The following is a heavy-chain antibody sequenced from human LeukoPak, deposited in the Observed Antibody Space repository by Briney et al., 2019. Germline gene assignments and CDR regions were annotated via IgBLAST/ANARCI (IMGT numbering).Heavy chain of an antibody. CDR1: EFTYRSYA. CDR2: ISYDGCNK. Sequence: GRSLRLSCASSEFTYRSYAMHWARQAPGKGLDWVALISYDGCNKYYADSVKGRFPISRDNSKNPLYLQKTSLRADHPAVYYWARDVCGGGVGNADYWGQGTLVTVSS. V-gene: IGHV3-30-3*01. J-gene: IGHJ4*02. CDR3: ARDVCGGGVGNADY. D-gene: IGHD3-16*01.